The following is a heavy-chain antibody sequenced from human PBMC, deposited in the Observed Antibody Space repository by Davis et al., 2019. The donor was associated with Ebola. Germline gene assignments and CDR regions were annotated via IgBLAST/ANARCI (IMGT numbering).Heavy chain of an antibody. D-gene: IGHD3-10*01. CDR2: INLSGST. V-gene: IGHV4-34*01. CDR3: ARGGYYYGSESYPRPYYYYYGMDV. CDR1: GGPFSGYY. Sequence: MPSEPLSPTCDVYGGPFSGYYWSWNRQPPGKGLEWFGEINLSGSTNYNPSLKSRVTISVDTSKNQFSLKLSSVTAADTAVYYCARGGYYYGSESYPRPYYYYYGMDVWGQGTTVTVSS. J-gene: IGHJ6*02.